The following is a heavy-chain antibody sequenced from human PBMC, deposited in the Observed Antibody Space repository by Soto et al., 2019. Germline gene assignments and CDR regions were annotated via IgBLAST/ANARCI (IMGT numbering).Heavy chain of an antibody. CDR2: ISAHNGNT. CDR3: ARGRYGGN. J-gene: IGHJ4*02. D-gene: IGHD3-10*01. Sequence: QVHLVQSGAEVKKPGASVKVSCKASGYTFTSYGITWVRQAPGQGLEWMGWISAHNGNTDYAQKLQGRVIVTRDTTTGTAYMGLGSLISDDAAADYCARGRYGGNWGQGALVTVSS. CDR1: GYTFTSYG. V-gene: IGHV1-18*01.